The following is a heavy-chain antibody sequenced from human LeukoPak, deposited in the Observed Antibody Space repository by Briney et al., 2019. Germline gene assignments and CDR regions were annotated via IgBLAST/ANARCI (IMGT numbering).Heavy chain of an antibody. D-gene: IGHD1-26*01. Sequence: PGGSLRLSCAASGFTFSSYSMNWVRQAPGKGLEWVSSTSSSSSYIYYADSVKGRFTISRDNAKNSLYLQMNSLRAEDTAVYYCARGYSGSYKLGYWGQGTLVTVSS. CDR1: GFTFSSYS. CDR3: ARGYSGSYKLGY. J-gene: IGHJ4*02. CDR2: TSSSSSYI. V-gene: IGHV3-21*01.